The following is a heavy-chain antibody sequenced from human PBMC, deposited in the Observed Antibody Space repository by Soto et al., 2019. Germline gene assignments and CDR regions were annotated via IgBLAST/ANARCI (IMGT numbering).Heavy chain of an antibody. D-gene: IGHD2-2*01. J-gene: IGHJ4*02. CDR3: VYMPAY. Sequence: SETLSLTCDVSGDTISTGGYSWGWIRQPPGKGLEWIGSRYLGGNTYYNPSLKSRLTISADMSENQFSLNLNSVTAADTAVYFCVYMPAYWGQGILVTVSS. CDR2: RYLGGNT. CDR1: GDTISTGGYS. V-gene: IGHV4-39*01.